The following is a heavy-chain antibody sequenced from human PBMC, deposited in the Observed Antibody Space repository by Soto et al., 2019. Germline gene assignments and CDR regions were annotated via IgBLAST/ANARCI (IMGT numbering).Heavy chain of an antibody. CDR2: INGGADRT. J-gene: IGHJ5*02. Sequence: GGSLRLSCAASGFTFSGYAMSWVRQAPGKGLEGVSTINGGADRTYYAESVKGRFTISRDNFKNALDLQMDSLRAEDTAIYYCARLQAIHGVLKNGIRFDPWGQGTLVTVSS. CDR3: ARLQAIHGVLKNGIRFDP. D-gene: IGHD3-3*01. CDR1: GFTFSGYA. V-gene: IGHV3-23*01.